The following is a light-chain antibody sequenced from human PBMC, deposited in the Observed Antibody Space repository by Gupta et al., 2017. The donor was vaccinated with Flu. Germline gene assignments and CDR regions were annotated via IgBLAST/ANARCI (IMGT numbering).Light chain of an antibody. CDR1: NSNIGSNT. CDR3: AAWDDSLNGLYV. J-gene: IGLJ1*01. CDR2: GNN. Sequence: QSVLAQPPSVSGTPGQRVTISCSGSNSNIGSNTVNWYQQVPGTAPKLLIYGNNQRPSGVPDRFSGSKSGTSASLAISGLQSEDEADYYCAAWDDSLNGLYVFGTGTKVTVL. V-gene: IGLV1-44*01.